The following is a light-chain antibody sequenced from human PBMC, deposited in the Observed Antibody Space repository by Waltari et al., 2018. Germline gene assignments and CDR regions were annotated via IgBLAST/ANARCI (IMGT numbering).Light chain of an antibody. J-gene: IGLJ2*01. CDR2: GNT. Sequence: QSVLTQPPSVSGAPGQRVTISCTGSSSNIGAGYDVHWYQQVPGTAPKVLIFGNTHRPSRVPDRFSGSKSGTSASLAITGLQAEDEADYYCQSYDSSLSGVVFGGGTKLTVL. CDR3: QSYDSSLSGVV. V-gene: IGLV1-40*01. CDR1: SSNIGAGYD.